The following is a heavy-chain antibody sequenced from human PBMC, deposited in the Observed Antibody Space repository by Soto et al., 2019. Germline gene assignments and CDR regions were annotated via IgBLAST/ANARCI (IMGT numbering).Heavy chain of an antibody. V-gene: IGHV3-21*05. D-gene: IGHD6-25*01. CDR1: GFTFSSYS. CDR2: ISISGTDT. CDR3: AFPSRLPNY. J-gene: IGHJ4*02. Sequence: GGSLRLSCAASGFTFSSYSMNWVRQAPGKGLEWLSYISISGTDTNYADSVKGRFTISRDNAKNSIYLQMNSLRVEDTAVYYCAFPSRLPNYWGQGTLVTVSS.